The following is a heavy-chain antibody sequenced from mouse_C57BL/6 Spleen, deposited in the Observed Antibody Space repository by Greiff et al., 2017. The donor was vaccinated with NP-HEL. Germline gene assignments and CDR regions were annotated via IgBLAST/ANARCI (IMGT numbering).Heavy chain of an antibody. CDR3: AREGTGAY. Sequence: EVHLVESGPGLVKPSQSLSLTCSVTGYSITSGYYWNWIRQFPGNKLEWMGYISYDGSNNYNPSLKNRISITRDTSKNQFFLKLNSVTTEDTATYYCAREGTGAYWGQGTLVTVSA. CDR1: GYSITSGYY. J-gene: IGHJ3*01. D-gene: IGHD3-3*01. V-gene: IGHV3-6*01. CDR2: ISYDGSN.